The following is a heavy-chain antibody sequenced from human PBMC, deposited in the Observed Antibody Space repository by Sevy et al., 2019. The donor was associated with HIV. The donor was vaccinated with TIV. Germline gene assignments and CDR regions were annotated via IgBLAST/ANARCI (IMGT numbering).Heavy chain of an antibody. Sequence: GGSLRLSCVASKFPFRSNGFHWVRQPPGKGLEWLSYIKFDGSDRKYADSVKGRFTVSRENSKNTCYLQMNSLRAEDTAVDYCAKDLRVVIPAAMQPADLWGQGTLVTVSS. J-gene: IGHJ5*02. CDR2: IKFDGSDR. CDR3: AKDLRVVIPAAMQPADL. CDR1: KFPFRSNG. V-gene: IGHV3-30*02. D-gene: IGHD2-2*01.